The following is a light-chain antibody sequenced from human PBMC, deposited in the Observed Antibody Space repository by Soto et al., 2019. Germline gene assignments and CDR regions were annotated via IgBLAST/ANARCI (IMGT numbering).Light chain of an antibody. CDR1: QSVNSY. J-gene: IGKJ3*01. CDR2: DAS. CDR3: QQRSDWPPFT. Sequence: EIVLTQSPATLSLSPGERATLSCRASQSVNSYLAWYQQKPGQAPRLLIYDASNRATGIPARFSGSGSGTDFALTISSLAPEDYAVYYCQQRSDWPPFTFGPGTKVDIK. V-gene: IGKV3-11*01.